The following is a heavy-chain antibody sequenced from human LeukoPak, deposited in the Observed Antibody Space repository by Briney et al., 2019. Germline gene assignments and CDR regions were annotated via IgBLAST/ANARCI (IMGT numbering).Heavy chain of an antibody. CDR2: IRYDGSNK. CDR3: AKASDYYGSGRGNHYYYYGMDV. J-gene: IGHJ6*02. V-gene: IGHV3-30*02. D-gene: IGHD3-10*01. CDR1: GFTFSSYG. Sequence: GGSLRLSCAASGFTFSSYGMHWVRQAPGKGLEWVAFIRYDGSNKYYADSVKGRFTISRDNSKNTLYLQMNSLRAEDTAVYYCAKASDYYGSGRGNHYYYYGMDVWGQGTTVTVS.